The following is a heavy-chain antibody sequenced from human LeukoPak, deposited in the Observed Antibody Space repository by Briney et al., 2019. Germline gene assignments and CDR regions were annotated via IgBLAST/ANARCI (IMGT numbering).Heavy chain of an antibody. V-gene: IGHV4-4*02. D-gene: IGHD3-22*01. J-gene: IGHJ4*02. CDR1: GGSISSSNW. CDR3: AREDYYNSGGYYLDY. Sequence: SETLSLTCAVSGGSISSSNWWSWVCQPPGKGLEWIGEIYHSGSTNYNPSLKSRVTISVDTSKNQFSLKLSSVTAADTAVYFCAREDYYNSGGYYLDYWGQGTLVTVSS. CDR2: IYHSGST.